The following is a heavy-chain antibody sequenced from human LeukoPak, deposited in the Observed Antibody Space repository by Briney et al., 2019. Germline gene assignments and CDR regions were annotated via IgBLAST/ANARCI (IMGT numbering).Heavy chain of an antibody. CDR2: INPNSGGT. CDR3: ASSRLLWFGELANN. Sequence: GASVKVSCKASGYTFTGYYMHWVRQAPGQGLEWMGWINPNSGGTNYAQKFQGRVTMTRDTSISTAYMELSRLRSDDTAVYYCASSRLLWFGELANNWGQGTLVTVSS. CDR1: GYTFTGYY. J-gene: IGHJ4*02. V-gene: IGHV1-2*02. D-gene: IGHD3-10*01.